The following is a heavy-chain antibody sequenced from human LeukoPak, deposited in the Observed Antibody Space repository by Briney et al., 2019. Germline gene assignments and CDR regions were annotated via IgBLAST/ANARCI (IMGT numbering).Heavy chain of an antibody. CDR3: ARRTSSGYSVDY. J-gene: IGHJ4*02. CDR2: ISAYNGNT. V-gene: IGHV1-18*01. D-gene: IGHD3-22*01. CDR1: GYTFISYG. Sequence: ASVKVSCKASGYTFISYGISWVRQAPGQGLEWMGWISAYNGNTNYAQKLQGRVTMTTDTSTSTAYMELRSLRSDDTAVYYCARRTSSGYSVDYWGQGTLVTVSS.